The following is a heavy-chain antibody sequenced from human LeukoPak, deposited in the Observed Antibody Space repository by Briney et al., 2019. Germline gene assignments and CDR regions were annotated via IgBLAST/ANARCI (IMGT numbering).Heavy chain of an antibody. D-gene: IGHD3-10*01. CDR1: GFTFSSYA. Sequence: GGSLRHSCADSGFTFSSYAMSGVRQAPGKGLEWVSAISGSGGSTYYADSVKGRFTISRDNSKNTLYLQMNSLRAEDTAVYYCAKDRGFGEEVYWGQGTLVTVSS. CDR3: AKDRGFGEEVY. J-gene: IGHJ4*02. CDR2: ISGSGGST. V-gene: IGHV3-23*01.